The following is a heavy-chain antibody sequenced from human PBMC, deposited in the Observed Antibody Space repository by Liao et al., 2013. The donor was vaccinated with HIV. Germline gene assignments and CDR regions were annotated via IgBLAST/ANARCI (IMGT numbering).Heavy chain of an antibody. D-gene: IGHD3-10*01. Sequence: QVQLQESGPGLVKTLQTLSLTCNVSRGSFNSGDFYWSWIRQPAGKGLEWIGRISRSGSVDYIPSLRRRVTISIDTSKNQFSLKLKSVTAADTAVYFCARVSSGGGTDYWGQGTRGHRLR. CDR3: ARVSSGGGTDY. V-gene: IGHV4-61*02. CDR1: RGSFNSGDFY. J-gene: IGHJ4*02. CDR2: ISRSGSV.